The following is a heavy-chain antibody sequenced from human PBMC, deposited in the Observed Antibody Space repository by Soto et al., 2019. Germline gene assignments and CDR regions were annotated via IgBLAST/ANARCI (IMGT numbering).Heavy chain of an antibody. CDR2: INPYTGGT. D-gene: IGHD2-21*02. CDR1: GYTFTGYY. Sequence: QVQLVQSGSEVKEPGASVKVSCKASGYTFTGYYVLWVRQAPGQGPECMGWINPYTGGTNYAQKFQGRVNMNRDTSISTAYMELRKLISDDTAVYYCATQFHHCGGDCYRGPYFGMDVWGQGTTVTVSS. CDR3: ATQFHHCGGDCYRGPYFGMDV. J-gene: IGHJ6*02. V-gene: IGHV1-2*02.